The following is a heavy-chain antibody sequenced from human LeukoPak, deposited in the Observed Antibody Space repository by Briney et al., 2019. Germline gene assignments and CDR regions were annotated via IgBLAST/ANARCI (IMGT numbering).Heavy chain of an antibody. CDR1: GYTFTDYY. Sequence: PSVKVSCKASGYTFTDYYMHWVRQAPGQGLEWMGWISPNSGGTNYAQKFQGRVTMTRDTSISTAYMELSRLRSDDTAVYYCARDYVGDNWFDPWGQGTLVTVSS. CDR3: ARDYVGDNWFDP. CDR2: ISPNSGGT. D-gene: IGHD3-16*01. V-gene: IGHV1-2*02. J-gene: IGHJ5*02.